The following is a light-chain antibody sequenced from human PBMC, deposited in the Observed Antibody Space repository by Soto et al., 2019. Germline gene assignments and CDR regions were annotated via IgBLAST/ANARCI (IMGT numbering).Light chain of an antibody. CDR2: EVS. V-gene: IGLV2-14*02. Sequence: QSVLTQPASVSGSPGQSITISCTGTSSDVGSRNLVSWYQQQPGKAPKLLIYEVSDRPSGVSNRFSGSKSDNTASLTISGLQPEDEADYYCSSYTSLSTYVFGTGTKVTVL. CDR3: SSYTSLSTYV. CDR1: SSDVGSRNL. J-gene: IGLJ1*01.